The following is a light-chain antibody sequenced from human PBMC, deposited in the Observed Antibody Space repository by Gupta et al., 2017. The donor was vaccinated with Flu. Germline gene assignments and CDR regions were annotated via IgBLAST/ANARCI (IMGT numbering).Light chain of an antibody. V-gene: IGKV2-30*01. J-gene: IGKJ1*01. CDR2: QVS. Sequence: ISGRSSQDLVSSDVRTQLHCFQQRPGQSPRRLIYQVSIRDSGVPDRFSGSWSGTDFTLKISRVEAEDVGVYFCMQGAHWPWAFGQGTKVEIK. CDR3: MQGAHWPWA. CDR1: QDLVSSDVRTQ.